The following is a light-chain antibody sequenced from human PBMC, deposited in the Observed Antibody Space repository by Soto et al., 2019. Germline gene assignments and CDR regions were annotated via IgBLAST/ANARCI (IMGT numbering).Light chain of an antibody. CDR1: QSVTSNY. V-gene: IGKV3-20*01. Sequence: EIVLTQSPGTLSLSPGERATLSCRASQSVTSNYFAWYQQKPGQAPRLLIYGVSSRATGIPDRLSGSGSGTDFTLTISRLEPEDFAVYYCLQYGDSPRTFGQGTKVDIK. J-gene: IGKJ1*01. CDR3: LQYGDSPRT. CDR2: GVS.